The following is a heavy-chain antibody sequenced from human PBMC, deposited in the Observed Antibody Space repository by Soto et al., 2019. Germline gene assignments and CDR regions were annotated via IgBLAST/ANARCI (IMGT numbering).Heavy chain of an antibody. Sequence: EVQLVESGGGLVKPGGSLRLSCAGSGFSFRSYSMNWVGQVPGKGLEWVSSISSSSSYINYADSMKGRFTISRDNATNSLYLQMNSLRAEDTAVYYCARVGTYYGSGSPYYSDYWGQGTLVTVSS. D-gene: IGHD3-10*01. J-gene: IGHJ4*02. V-gene: IGHV3-21*01. CDR2: ISSSSSYI. CDR1: GFSFRSYS. CDR3: ARVGTYYGSGSPYYSDY.